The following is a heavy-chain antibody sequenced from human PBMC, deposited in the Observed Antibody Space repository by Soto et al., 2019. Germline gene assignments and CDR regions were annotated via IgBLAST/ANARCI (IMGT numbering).Heavy chain of an antibody. CDR3: AKRRGDHSNYSWGIDV. Sequence: QVQLVESGGGVVQPGRSLRLPCAASGFTFSNYGIHWVRQAPGKGLVWVTVISYDGSHKYYADSVKGRFTISRDNSKNTVYLEMNSLRDEDTAVYYCAKRRGDHSNYSWGIDVWGQGTTVTVSS. CDR2: ISYDGSHK. CDR1: GFTFSNYG. V-gene: IGHV3-30*18. J-gene: IGHJ6*02. D-gene: IGHD4-4*01.